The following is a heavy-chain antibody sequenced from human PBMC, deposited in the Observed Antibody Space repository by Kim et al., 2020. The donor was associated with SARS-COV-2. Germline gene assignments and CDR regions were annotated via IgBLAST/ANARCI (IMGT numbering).Heavy chain of an antibody. V-gene: IGHV3-33*01. D-gene: IGHD1-26*01. Sequence: GGSLRLSCAASGFTFRNHGMHWVRQAPGKGLERVAFIWHDGSETEYADSVKGRFSISRDNAKNTVFLQMNSLGTEDTALYYCARDGQSLAPYALDVWGQGNTVTVSS. CDR2: IWHDGSET. CDR3: ARDGQSLAPYALDV. J-gene: IGHJ6*02. CDR1: GFTFRNHG.